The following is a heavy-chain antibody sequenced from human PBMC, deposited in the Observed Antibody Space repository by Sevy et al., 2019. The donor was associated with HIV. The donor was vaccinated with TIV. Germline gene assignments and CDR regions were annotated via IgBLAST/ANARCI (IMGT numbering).Heavy chain of an antibody. J-gene: IGHJ4*02. D-gene: IGHD3-10*01. CDR3: ERDNLLPIMVSMVRGALSYYFDY. CDR2: IWYDGINR. V-gene: IGHV3-33*01. CDR1: GFTFSSYG. Sequence: GGSLRLSCAASGFTFSSYGMHWVHQAPGKGLEWVAVIWYDGINRYYADSVKGRFTISRDNSKNTLYLQMNSLRAEDTAVYYCERDNLLPIMVSMVRGALSYYFDYWGQGTLVTVSS.